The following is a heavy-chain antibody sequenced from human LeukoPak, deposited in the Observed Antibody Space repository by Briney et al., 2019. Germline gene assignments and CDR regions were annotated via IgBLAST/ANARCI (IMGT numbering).Heavy chain of an antibody. CDR1: GYTFTGYY. J-gene: IGHJ6*03. CDR2: INTNTGNP. D-gene: IGHD6-13*01. Sequence: ASVKVSCKASGYTFTGYYMHWVRQAPGQGLGWMGWINTNTGNPTYAQGFTGRFVFSLDTSVSTAYLQISSLKAEDTAVYYCARDQSSSGTHYYYMDVGGKGTTVTVSS. V-gene: IGHV7-4-1*02. CDR3: ARDQSSSGTHYYYMDV.